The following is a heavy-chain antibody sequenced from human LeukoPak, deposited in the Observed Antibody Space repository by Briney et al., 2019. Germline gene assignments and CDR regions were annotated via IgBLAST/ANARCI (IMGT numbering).Heavy chain of an antibody. CDR3: TRAYDSGTYSTFDY. D-gene: IGHD3-10*01. J-gene: IGHJ4*02. V-gene: IGHV3-74*01. CDR1: GFMFSSYW. CDR2: IDPDGTET. Sequence: GGSLRLSCAASGFMFSSYWMHWVRLGPGKGLVWVSCIDPDGTETTYADSVKGRLTISRDNAKNTVFLQMNNLTAEDTAVYYCTRAYDSGTYSTFDYWGQGALVTVTS.